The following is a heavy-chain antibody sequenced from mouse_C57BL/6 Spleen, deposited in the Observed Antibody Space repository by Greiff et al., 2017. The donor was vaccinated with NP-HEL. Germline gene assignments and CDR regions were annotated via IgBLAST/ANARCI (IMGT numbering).Heavy chain of an antibody. CDR2: INPNNGGT. CDR1: GYTFTDYN. D-gene: IGHD3-2*02. J-gene: IGHJ4*01. Sequence: EVHLVESGPELVKPGASVKMSCKASGYTFTDYNMHWVKQSHGKSLEWIGYINPNNGGTSYNQKFKGKATLTVNKSSSTAYMELRSLTSEDSAVYYCATDSSGPYYAMDYWGQGTSVTVSS. CDR3: ATDSSGPYYAMDY. V-gene: IGHV1-22*01.